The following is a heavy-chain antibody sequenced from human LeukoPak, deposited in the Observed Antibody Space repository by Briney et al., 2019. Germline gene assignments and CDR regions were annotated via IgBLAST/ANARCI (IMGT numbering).Heavy chain of an antibody. CDR1: GYSISSGYS. D-gene: IGHD5-24*01. Sequence: SETLSLTCTVSGYSISSGYSWAWIRQPPGKGLEWISSITHTGTTYYNPSLKSRVTVSRDTSKNHFSLNLSPVTAADTAVYYCARFRGGVGWEYWGQGTLVTVSS. CDR3: ARFRGGVGWEY. CDR2: ITHTGTT. V-gene: IGHV4-38-2*02. J-gene: IGHJ4*02.